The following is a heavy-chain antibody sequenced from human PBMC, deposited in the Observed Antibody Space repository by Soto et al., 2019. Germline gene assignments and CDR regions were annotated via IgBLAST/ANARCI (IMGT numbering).Heavy chain of an antibody. CDR2: ISSSSSSI. CDR1: GFTFSSYA. CDR3: ARDYSSYGPFDY. J-gene: IGHJ4*02. V-gene: IGHV3-48*01. D-gene: IGHD5-18*01. Sequence: GGSLRLSCAASGFTFSSYAMSRVRQAPGKGLEWVSSISSSSSSIYYADSVKGRFTISRDNAKNTLYLQMNSLRAEDTAVYYCARDYSSYGPFDYWRQGTLVTVSS.